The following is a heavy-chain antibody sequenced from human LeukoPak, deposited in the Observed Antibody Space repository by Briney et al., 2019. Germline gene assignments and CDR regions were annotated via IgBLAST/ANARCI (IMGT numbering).Heavy chain of an antibody. CDR2: IYYSGST. D-gene: IGHD6-19*01. CDR1: GGSISSGGYY. CDR3: ASRKQWLVDY. V-gene: IGHV4-30-4*08. J-gene: IGHJ4*02. Sequence: SETLSLTCTVSGGSISSGGYYWSWIRQPPGKGLEWIGYIYYSGSTYYNPSLKSRVTISVDTSKNQFSLKLSSVTAADTAVYYCASRKQWLVDYWGQGTLVTVSS.